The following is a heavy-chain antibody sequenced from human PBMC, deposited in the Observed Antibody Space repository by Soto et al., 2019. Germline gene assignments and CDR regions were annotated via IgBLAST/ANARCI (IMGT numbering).Heavy chain of an antibody. CDR3: ARGPGDFWSVYLDY. D-gene: IGHD3-3*01. CDR2: MNPNSGNT. V-gene: IGHV1-8*01. Sequence: ASVKVSCKSSGYPFTSYGINWVRQATGQGLEWMGWMNPNSGNTGYAQKFQGRVTMTRNTSISTAYMELSRLRSDDTAMYYCARGPGDFWSVYLDYWGQGTLVTVS. CDR1: GYPFTSYG. J-gene: IGHJ4*02.